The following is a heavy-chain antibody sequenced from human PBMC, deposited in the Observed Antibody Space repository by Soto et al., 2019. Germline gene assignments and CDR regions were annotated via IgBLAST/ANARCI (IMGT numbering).Heavy chain of an antibody. CDR2: ISRNSGSI. J-gene: IGHJ4*02. CDR3: AKDVSSGRWLQFGYFEY. Sequence: GGSLRLSCAASGFTCDDYAMHWVRQATGKGLEWVSGISRNSGSIGYADSVKGRFTISRDNAKNSLYLQMNSLRAEDTALYYCAKDVSSGRWLQFGYFEYWGQGTLVTVSS. V-gene: IGHV3-9*01. D-gene: IGHD5-12*01. CDR1: GFTCDDYA.